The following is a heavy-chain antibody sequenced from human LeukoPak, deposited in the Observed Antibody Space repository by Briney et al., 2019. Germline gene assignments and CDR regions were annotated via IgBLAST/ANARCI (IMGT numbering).Heavy chain of an antibody. J-gene: IGHJ1*01. CDR2: FDPEDGET. CDR3: VSQPDSDYYDSSGYYFQH. Sequence: ASVKVSCKVSGYTLTELSMHWVRQAPGKGLEWMGGFDPEDGETIYAQKLQGRVTMTEDTSTDTAYMELSSLRSEDAAVYYCVSQPDSDYYDSSGYYFQHWGQGTLVTVSS. CDR1: GYTLTELS. V-gene: IGHV1-24*01. D-gene: IGHD3-22*01.